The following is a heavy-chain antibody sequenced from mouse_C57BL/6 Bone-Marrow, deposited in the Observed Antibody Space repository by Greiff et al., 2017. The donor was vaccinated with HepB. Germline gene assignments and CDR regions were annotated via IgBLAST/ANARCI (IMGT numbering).Heavy chain of an antibody. D-gene: IGHD1-1*01. Sequence: VQLQQSGPELVKPGASVKISYKASGYTFTDYYMNWVKQSHGKSLEWIGDINPNNGGTSYNQKFKGKATLTVDKSSSTAYMELRSLTSEDSAVYYCARKEELAVVAYYYAMDYWGQGTSVTVSS. V-gene: IGHV1-26*01. J-gene: IGHJ4*01. CDR1: GYTFTDYY. CDR2: INPNNGGT. CDR3: ARKEELAVVAYYYAMDY.